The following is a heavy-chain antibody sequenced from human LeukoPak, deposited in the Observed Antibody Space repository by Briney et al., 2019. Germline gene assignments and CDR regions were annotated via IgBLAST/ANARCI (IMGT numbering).Heavy chain of an antibody. V-gene: IGHV3-30*02. CDR2: IMYDGSDK. CDR3: AKNSLSSRLRYFDY. J-gene: IGHJ4*02. Sequence: GRSLRLFCAASGFPFSSNDMNWVRQAPAKGLECVAFIMYDGSDKYSADSVKGRFTISRDNSKNTLFLQMNSLRTEDTAVYYCAKNSLSSRLRYFDYWGQGTLVTVSS. CDR1: GFPFSSND. D-gene: IGHD4-17*01.